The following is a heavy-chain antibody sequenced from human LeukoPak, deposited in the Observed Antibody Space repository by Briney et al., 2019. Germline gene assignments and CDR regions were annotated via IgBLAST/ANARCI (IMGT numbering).Heavy chain of an antibody. CDR1: GFTVRSNY. Sequence: GGSLRLSCAASGFTVRSNYMNWVRQAPGKGLEWVSVISSGGNTYYADSVKGRFTISRDNAKNSLYLQMNSLRADDTAMYYCARALYSTSWSGRPYYFDYWGQGTLVTVSS. V-gene: IGHV3-53*01. CDR2: ISSGGNT. D-gene: IGHD6-13*01. J-gene: IGHJ4*02. CDR3: ARALYSTSWSGRPYYFDY.